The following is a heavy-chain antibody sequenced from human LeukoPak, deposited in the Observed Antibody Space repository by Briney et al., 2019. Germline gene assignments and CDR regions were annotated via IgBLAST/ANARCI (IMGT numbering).Heavy chain of an antibody. CDR2: ISGSGGGT. J-gene: IGHJ4*02. D-gene: IGHD2-2*01. CDR1: GFTFSSYA. CDR3: AKDTRRKVVPAARPYYFDY. Sequence: GGSLRLSCAASGFTFSSYAMSWVRQAPGKGLEWVSAISGSGGGTYYADSVKGRFTISRDNSKNTLYLQMNSLRAEDTAVYYCAKDTRRKVVPAARPYYFDYWGQGTLVTVSS. V-gene: IGHV3-23*01.